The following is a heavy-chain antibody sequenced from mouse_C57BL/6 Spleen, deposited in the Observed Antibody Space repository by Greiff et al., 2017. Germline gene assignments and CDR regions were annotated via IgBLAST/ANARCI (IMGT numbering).Heavy chain of an antibody. CDR1: GYAFSSSW. CDR2: IYPGDGDT. Sequence: VQLQESGPELVKPGASVKISCKASGYAFSSSWMNWVKQRPGKGLEWIGRIYPGDGDTNYNGKFKGKATLTADKSSSTAYMQLSSLTSEDSAVSFCARGDYGSSYLDYWGQGTTLTVSS. J-gene: IGHJ2*01. D-gene: IGHD1-1*01. V-gene: IGHV1-82*01. CDR3: ARGDYGSSYLDY.